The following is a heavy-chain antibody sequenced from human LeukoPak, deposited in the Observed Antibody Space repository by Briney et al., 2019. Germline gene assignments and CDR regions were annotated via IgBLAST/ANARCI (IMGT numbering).Heavy chain of an antibody. J-gene: IGHJ5*02. Sequence: TLSLTCTVSGGSISSGGYYWSWIRQHPGKGLEWIGYIYYSGSTYYNPSLKSRVTISVDTSKNQSSLKLSSVTAADTAVYYCARARVPTYCSSTSCYDFGWFDPWGQGTLVTVSS. CDR2: IYYSGST. CDR3: ARARVPTYCSSTSCYDFGWFDP. CDR1: GGSISSGGYY. V-gene: IGHV4-31*03. D-gene: IGHD2-2*01.